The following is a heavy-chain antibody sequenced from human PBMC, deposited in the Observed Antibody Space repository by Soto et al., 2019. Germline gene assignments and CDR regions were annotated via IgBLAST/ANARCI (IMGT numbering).Heavy chain of an antibody. V-gene: IGHV3-48*01. CDR1: GFTFSSYS. Sequence: GGSLRLSCAASGFTFSSYSMNWVRQAPGKGLEWVSYISSSSSTTYYADSVKRRFTISRDNAKNSLYLQMNSLRVEDTAVYYCARDDAATMVRGVTFDYWGQGTLVTVSS. D-gene: IGHD3-10*01. CDR3: ARDDAATMVRGVTFDY. J-gene: IGHJ4*02. CDR2: ISSSSSTT.